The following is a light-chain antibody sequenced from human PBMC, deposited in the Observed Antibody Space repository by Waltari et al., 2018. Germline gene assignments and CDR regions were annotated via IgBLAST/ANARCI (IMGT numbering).Light chain of an antibody. V-gene: IGKV3-20*01. CDR2: TGS. CDR3: HQYGSFPAT. J-gene: IGKJ4*01. Sequence: EIVLTQSPGTLSLSPGERVTLSCRASQSVTSSFLVWYQQKPGQAPRLLIYTGSTRATGIPDSFSGSGSATDFTLTISRLEPEDFAVYYCHQYGSFPATFGGGTKVEIK. CDR1: QSVTSSF.